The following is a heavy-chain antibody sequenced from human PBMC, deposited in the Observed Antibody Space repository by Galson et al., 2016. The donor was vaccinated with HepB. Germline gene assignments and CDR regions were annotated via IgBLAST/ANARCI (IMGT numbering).Heavy chain of an antibody. D-gene: IGHD3-10*01. CDR1: GFTFNNFG. J-gene: IGHJ4*01. V-gene: IGHV3-48*04. CDR2: ISSSITTT. Sequence: SLRLSCAASGFTFNNFGMNWVRQAPGKGLEWVSYISSSITTTYYADSVQGRFIISRDNAKNSLHLQMNALTPEDTAVYYCVRGSYGSGAYYITPFDYWGQGTLSPSPQ. CDR3: VRGSYGSGAYYITPFDY.